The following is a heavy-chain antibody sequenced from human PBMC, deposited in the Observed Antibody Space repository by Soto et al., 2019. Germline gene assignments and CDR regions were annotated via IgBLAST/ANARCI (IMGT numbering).Heavy chain of an antibody. Sequence: GGSLRLSCAASGFTFSSYGMHWVRQAPGKGLEWVAVISYDGSNKYYADSVKGRFTISRDNSKNTLYLQMNSLRAEDTAVYYCAKDPSRIVGVNFDYWGQGTLVTVSS. V-gene: IGHV3-30*18. CDR3: AKDPSRIVGVNFDY. J-gene: IGHJ4*02. CDR1: GFTFSSYG. CDR2: ISYDGSNK. D-gene: IGHD1-26*01.